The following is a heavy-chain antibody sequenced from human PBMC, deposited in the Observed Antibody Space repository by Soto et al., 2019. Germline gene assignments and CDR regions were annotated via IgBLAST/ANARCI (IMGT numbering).Heavy chain of an antibody. CDR2: IYYSGNT. D-gene: IGHD2-21*01. Sequence: ASETLSLTYAVSGGSISSYYWSWIRQPPGKGLEWIGCIYYSGNTNYNPSLKSRVTMSVDTSKNQFSLKLTSVTAADTAVYYCARVPGLAPDYWAQGTLVTVSS. J-gene: IGHJ4*02. CDR3: ARVPGLAPDY. V-gene: IGHV4-59*01. CDR1: GGSISSYY.